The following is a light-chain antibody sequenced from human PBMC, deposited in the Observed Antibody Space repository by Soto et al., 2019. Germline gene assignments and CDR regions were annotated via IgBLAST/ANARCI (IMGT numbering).Light chain of an antibody. V-gene: IGKV3-15*01. Sequence: TLPVSLRARASPHCRASQSVSSNLAWYQLKPGQAPRLLIYGASTRATGIPARFSGSGSGTEFTLTFSSLAAEDFPVYYSPPYFELTPFGHGTKVDI. CDR3: PPYFELTP. CDR1: QSVSSN. J-gene: IGKJ1*01. CDR2: GAS.